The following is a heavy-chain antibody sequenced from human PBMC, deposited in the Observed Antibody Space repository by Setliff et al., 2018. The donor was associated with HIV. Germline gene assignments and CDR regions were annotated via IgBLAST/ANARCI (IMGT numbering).Heavy chain of an antibody. D-gene: IGHD3-22*01. J-gene: IGHJ4*02. V-gene: IGHV4-38-2*01. CDR1: GYSISSGYY. Sequence: PSETLSLTCAVSGYSISSGYYWGWIRQPPGKGLEWIGEINHRGSTTYNPSLRSRVTISVDTSKNQFSLKLNSVTAADTAVYYCARGDYYDSTGYEGLDSWGRGTLVTVSS. CDR3: ARGDYYDSTGYEGLDS. CDR2: INHRGST.